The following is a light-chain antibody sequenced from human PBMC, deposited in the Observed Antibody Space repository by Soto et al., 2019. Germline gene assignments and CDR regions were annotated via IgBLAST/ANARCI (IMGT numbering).Light chain of an antibody. CDR1: QSVSSNY. J-gene: IGKJ1*01. CDR2: GAS. V-gene: IGKV3-20*01. CDR3: QQYGSSPST. Sequence: EIVLTQSPGTLSLSPGERATLSCRASQSVSSNYITWYQQKPGQAPRRLIFGASSRATGIPDRFSGSGSGTDFTLTISRLEPEDFEVYYCQQYGSSPSTFGQGTKVDIX.